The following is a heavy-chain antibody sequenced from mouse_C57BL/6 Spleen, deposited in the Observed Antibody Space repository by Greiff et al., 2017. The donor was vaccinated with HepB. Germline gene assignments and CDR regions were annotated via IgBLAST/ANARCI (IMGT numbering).Heavy chain of an antibody. CDR3: ARLVNYYLDY. D-gene: IGHD2-1*01. J-gene: IGHJ2*01. CDR2: IDPSDSET. CDR1: GYTFTSYW. V-gene: IGHV1-52*01. Sequence: QVQLQQPGAELVRPGSSVKLSCKASGYTFTSYWMHWVKQRPIQGLEWIGNIDPSDSETHYNQKFKDKATLTVDKSSSTAYMQLSSLTSEDSAVYYCARLVNYYLDYWGQGTTLTVSS.